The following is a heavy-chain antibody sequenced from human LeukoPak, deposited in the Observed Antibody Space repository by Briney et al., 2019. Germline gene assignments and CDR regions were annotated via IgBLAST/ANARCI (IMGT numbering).Heavy chain of an antibody. V-gene: IGHV3-30*18. J-gene: IGHJ4*02. D-gene: IGHD5-18*01. CDR1: GFTFSSYG. CDR2: ISYDGSNK. CDR3: AKDGGRKDTAMVTDNY. Sequence: GGSLRLSCAASGFTFSSYGMHWVRQAPGKGLEWVAVISYDGSNKYYADSVKGRFTISRDNSKNTLYLQMNSLRAEHTAVYYCAKDGGRKDTAMVTDNYWGQGTLVTVSS.